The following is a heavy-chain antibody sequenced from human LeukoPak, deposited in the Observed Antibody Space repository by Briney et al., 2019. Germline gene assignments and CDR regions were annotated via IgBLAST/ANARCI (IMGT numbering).Heavy chain of an antibody. Sequence: PGRSLRLSCAASGFTFSSYGMHWVRQAPGKGLEWVAVISYDGSNKYYADSVKGRFTISRDNSKNTLYLQMNSLRAEDTAVYYCAKSLWFGELLYHNDYWGQGTLVTVSS. CDR2: ISYDGSNK. D-gene: IGHD3-10*01. CDR3: AKSLWFGELLYHNDY. CDR1: GFTFSSYG. V-gene: IGHV3-30*18. J-gene: IGHJ4*02.